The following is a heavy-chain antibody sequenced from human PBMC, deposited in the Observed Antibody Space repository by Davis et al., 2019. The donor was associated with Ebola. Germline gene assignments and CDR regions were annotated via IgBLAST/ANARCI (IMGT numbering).Heavy chain of an antibody. CDR2: IYYSGTT. CDR1: GVSIGSGGYS. CDR3: ARGNDDYLSLDY. J-gene: IGHJ4*02. V-gene: IGHV4-30-2*06. Sequence: MPSETLSLTCAVSGVSIGSGGYSWGWIRQSPGKGLEWIGYIYYSGTTSYNPSLKSRVTISVDTSNVKFSLRLNSVTAADTAVYYCARGNDDYLSLDYWGQGTLITVSS. D-gene: IGHD4-17*01.